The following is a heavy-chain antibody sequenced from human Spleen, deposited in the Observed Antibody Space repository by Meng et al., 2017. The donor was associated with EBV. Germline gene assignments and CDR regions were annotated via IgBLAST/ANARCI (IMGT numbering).Heavy chain of an antibody. Sequence: ITLKESWLTQVKPTQTLTLTCPFSGFSLSTSGVGVGWIRQPPGKALEWLAFIYWDDGKHYSPSVKTRLTITKDTSKNQVVLTVTNMDPVDTATYYCAHSQWLRYFDYWGQGILVTVSS. D-gene: IGHD3-9*01. J-gene: IGHJ4*02. CDR2: IYWDDGK. CDR3: AHSQWLRYFDY. CDR1: GFSLSTSGVG. V-gene: IGHV2-5*02.